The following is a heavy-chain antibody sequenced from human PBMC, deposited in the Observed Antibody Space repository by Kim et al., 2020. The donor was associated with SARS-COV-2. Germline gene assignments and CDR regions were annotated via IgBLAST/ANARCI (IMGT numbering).Heavy chain of an antibody. CDR1: GFTFRSYG. CDR3: ASQKNLDEIGY. J-gene: IGHJ4*02. Sequence: GGSLRLSCAASGFTFRSYGMNWVRQAPGKGLEWVAVIWYDGSNKYYGDSVKGRFTISRDNSKNTLYLHMNRLRAEDTAVYYCASQKNLDEIGYWGQGTLVTVSS. CDR2: IWYDGSNK. V-gene: IGHV3-33*01.